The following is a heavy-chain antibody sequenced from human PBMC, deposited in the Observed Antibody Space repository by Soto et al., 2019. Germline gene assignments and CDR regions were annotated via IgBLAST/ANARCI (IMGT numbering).Heavy chain of an antibody. Sequence: EVQLVESGGGLVQPGGSLRLSCAASGFTFSRYWMSWVRQAPGKGLEWVANIKQDGSEKYYVESVKGRFTMSRDDTTNSLYLQMNSLRAEDTALYYCVRDDTRRNNGFWSGHYTTDAFDIWGQGRMVTVSS. V-gene: IGHV3-7*01. J-gene: IGHJ3*02. CDR3: VRDDTRRNNGFWSGHYTTDAFDI. CDR1: GFTFSRYW. D-gene: IGHD3-3*01. CDR2: IKQDGSEK.